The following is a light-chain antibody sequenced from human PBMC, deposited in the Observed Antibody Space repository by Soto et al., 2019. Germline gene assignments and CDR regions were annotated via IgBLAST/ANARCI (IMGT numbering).Light chain of an antibody. V-gene: IGLV2-8*01. Sequence: QSALPQPPSASGSLGQSVTIPCTGTSSDVGGYDHVSWYQQHPGKAPKLMIYEVTKRPAGVPDRFSGSKSGNTASLTVSGLQAEDEADYYCSSDAGNYNYVFGTGTKVTVL. CDR1: SSDVGGYDH. J-gene: IGLJ1*01. CDR3: SSDAGNYNYV. CDR2: EVT.